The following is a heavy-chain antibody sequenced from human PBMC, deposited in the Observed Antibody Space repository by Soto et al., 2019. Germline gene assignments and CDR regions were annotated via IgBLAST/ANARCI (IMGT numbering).Heavy chain of an antibody. CDR1: GFTFSSYA. J-gene: IGHJ4*02. Sequence: QVQLVESGGGVVQPGRSLRLSCAASGFTFSSYAMHWVRQAPGKGLEWVAVIYSGGSTYYADSVKGRFTISRDNSKNTLYLQMNSLRAEDTAVYYCARDAVGVGATGYFDYWGQGTLVTVSS. V-gene: IGHV3-30*14. CDR3: ARDAVGVGATGYFDY. D-gene: IGHD1-26*01. CDR2: IYSGGST.